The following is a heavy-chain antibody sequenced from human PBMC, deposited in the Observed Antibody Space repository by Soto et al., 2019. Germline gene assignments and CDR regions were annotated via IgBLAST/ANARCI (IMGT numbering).Heavy chain of an antibody. CDR2: ISWNSGSI. CDR3: AKAGRLLTDAFDI. J-gene: IGHJ3*02. D-gene: IGHD6-19*01. V-gene: IGHV3-9*01. Sequence: EVQLVESGGGLVQPGRSLRLSCAASGFTFDDYAMHWVRQAPGKGLEWVSGISWNSGSIGYADSVKGRFTISRDNAKNSLYLQMNSLRAEDTALYYCAKAGRLLTDAFDIWGQGTMVTVSS. CDR1: GFTFDDYA.